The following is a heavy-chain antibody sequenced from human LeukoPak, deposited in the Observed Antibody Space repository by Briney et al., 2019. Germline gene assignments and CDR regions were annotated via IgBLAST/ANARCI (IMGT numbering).Heavy chain of an antibody. CDR2: IRYDGSNK. CDR3: AKRFTEETAVLLWFGDDYFDY. D-gene: IGHD3-10*01. Sequence: GGSLRLSCAASGFAFSSYGMHWVRQAPGKGLEWVAFIRYDGSNKYYADSVKGRFTISRDNSKNTLYLQMNSLRAEDTAVYYCAKRFTEETAVLLWFGDDYFDYWGQGTLVTVSP. J-gene: IGHJ4*02. V-gene: IGHV3-30*02. CDR1: GFAFSSYG.